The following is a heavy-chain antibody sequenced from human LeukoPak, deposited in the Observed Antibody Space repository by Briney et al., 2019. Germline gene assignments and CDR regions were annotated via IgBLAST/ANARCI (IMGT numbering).Heavy chain of an antibody. D-gene: IGHD5-12*01. V-gene: IGHV1-2*02. CDR2: INPNSGGT. CDR1: VYTLTGYY. Sequence: ASLRVSCKASVYTLTGYYMHWVRQAPGAGLEWMGWINPNSGGTNYAQKFQGRVTMTRDTSISTAYMELSRLRSDDTAVYYCARPATGDAFDIWGQGTKVTVSS. J-gene: IGHJ3*02. CDR3: ARPATGDAFDI.